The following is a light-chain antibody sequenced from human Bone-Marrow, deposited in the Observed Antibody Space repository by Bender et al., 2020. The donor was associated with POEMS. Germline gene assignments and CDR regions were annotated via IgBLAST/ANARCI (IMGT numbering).Light chain of an antibody. V-gene: IGLV2-14*03. CDR2: DVT. Sequence: QSALTQPVSVSGSPGQSITVSCTGTSSDIGTYNYVSWYQQYPGKAPKLLIYDVTNRPSGVPRRFSGSKSGYTASLTVSGLQAEDEGYYYCGSYTGTYPYVFGTGSEITV. J-gene: IGLJ1*01. CDR1: SSDIGTYNY. CDR3: GSYTGTYPYV.